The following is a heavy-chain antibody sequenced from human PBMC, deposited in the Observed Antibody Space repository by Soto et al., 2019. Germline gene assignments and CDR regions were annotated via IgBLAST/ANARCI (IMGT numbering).Heavy chain of an antibody. CDR3: ARGYYDFWSGYYYYGMDV. CDR2: IYYSGST. D-gene: IGHD3-3*01. V-gene: IGHV4-59*01. CDR1: GGSISSYY. J-gene: IGHJ6*02. Sequence: SETLSLTCTVSGGSISSYYWSWIRQPPGKGLEWIGYIYYSGSTNYNPSLKSRVTISVDTSKNQFSLKLSSVTAADTAVYYCARGYYDFWSGYYYYGMDVWGQGTTVTSP.